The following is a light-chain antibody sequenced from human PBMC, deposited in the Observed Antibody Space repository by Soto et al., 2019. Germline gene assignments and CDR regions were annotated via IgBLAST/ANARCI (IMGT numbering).Light chain of an antibody. CDR1: QTVNSNF. CDR3: QQRSDWSPLT. J-gene: IGKJ4*01. Sequence: EIVLTQSPGTLSLSPGEGATVSCKASQTVNSNFLGWYQQKPGQAPRLLIYGASRRATGIPDRFSGSGSGTDFILTISRLEPEDFAVYYCQQRSDWSPLTFGGGTKVEI. CDR2: GAS. V-gene: IGKV3D-20*02.